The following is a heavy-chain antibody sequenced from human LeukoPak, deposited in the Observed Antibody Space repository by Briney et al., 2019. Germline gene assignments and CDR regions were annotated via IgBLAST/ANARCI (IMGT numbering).Heavy chain of an antibody. J-gene: IGHJ4*02. D-gene: IGHD3-10*01. V-gene: IGHV3-30*18. CDR2: ISYDGSNK. Sequence: GGSLRLSCAASGFTFSSYGMHWVRKAPGKGLEWVAVISYDGSNKYYADSVKGRFTISRDNSKNTLYLQMNSLRAEDTAVYYCAKDPLYGSGSYFKYWGQGTLVTVSS. CDR3: AKDPLYGSGSYFKY. CDR1: GFTFSSYG.